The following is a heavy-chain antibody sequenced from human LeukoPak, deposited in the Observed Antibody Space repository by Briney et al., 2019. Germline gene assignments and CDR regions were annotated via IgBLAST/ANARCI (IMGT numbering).Heavy chain of an antibody. V-gene: IGHV4-39*07. D-gene: IGHD2-2*02. CDR1: GGSISSGSYY. Sequence: SETLSLTCTVSGGSISSGSYYRSWIRQPPGKGLEWIGEINHSGSTNYNPSLKSRVTISVDTSKNQFSLKLSSVTAADTAVYYCARGVCSSTSCYRRYYYYYMDVWGKGTTVTVSS. CDR2: INHSGST. CDR3: ARGVCSSTSCYRRYYYYYMDV. J-gene: IGHJ6*03.